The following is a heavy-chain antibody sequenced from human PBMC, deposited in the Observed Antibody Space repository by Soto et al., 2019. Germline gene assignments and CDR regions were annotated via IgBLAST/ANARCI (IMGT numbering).Heavy chain of an antibody. V-gene: IGHV1-69*02. Sequence: QLQLVQSGAEVKKPGSSVKVSCKASGGSFTRNTICWVRQAPGQGLEWMGRIIPILDVANYAQKFQGRVTITADKSTSTAYMELSSLNSDDTAVYYCGRYCSCTTCTFDSWGQGTLVIVSS. J-gene: IGHJ4*02. D-gene: IGHD1-1*01. CDR1: GGSFTRNT. CDR2: IIPILDVA. CDR3: GRYCSCTTCTFDS.